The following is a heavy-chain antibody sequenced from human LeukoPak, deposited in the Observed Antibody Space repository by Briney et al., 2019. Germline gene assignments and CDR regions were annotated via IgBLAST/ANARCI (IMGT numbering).Heavy chain of an antibody. CDR2: IKVDGSQK. CDR3: ARDSQLDAFDI. J-gene: IGHJ3*02. Sequence: PGRSLRLSCAASGFTFSNYYMTWVRQAPGKWLEWVANIKVDGSQKHYVDSVRGRFTISRDNAKNSLYLQMNSLRAEDTAVYYCARDSQLDAFDIWGQGTMVTVSS. D-gene: IGHD1-1*01. CDR1: GFTFSNYY. V-gene: IGHV3-7*01.